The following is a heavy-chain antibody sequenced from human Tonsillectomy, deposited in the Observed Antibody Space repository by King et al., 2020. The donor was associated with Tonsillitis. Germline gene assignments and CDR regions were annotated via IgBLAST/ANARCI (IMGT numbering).Heavy chain of an antibody. Sequence: VQLVESGGGLVKPGGSLRLSCAASGFTFSDYYMSWIRQAPGKGLEWVSYISSSGSTIYHADSVKGRFTISRDNSKNSLYLQMNSLRAEDTAVYYCARVAYYYDSSGLDAFDIWGQGTMVTVSS. J-gene: IGHJ3*02. V-gene: IGHV3-11*01. D-gene: IGHD3-22*01. CDR2: ISSSGSTI. CDR1: GFTFSDYY. CDR3: ARVAYYYDSSGLDAFDI.